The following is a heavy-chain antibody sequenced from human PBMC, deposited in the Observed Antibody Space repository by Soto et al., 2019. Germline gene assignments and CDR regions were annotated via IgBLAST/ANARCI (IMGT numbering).Heavy chain of an antibody. CDR3: AKTYYYESSGHYCDY. CDR2: ISGSGVST. J-gene: IGHJ4*02. CDR1: GFTFSSYA. V-gene: IGHV3-23*01. Sequence: EVQLLESGGGLVQPGGSLRLSCAASGFTFSSYAMSWVRQAPGKGLEWVSVISGSGVSTYYADSVKGRFTISRDNSKNTVDVQMSSLRAEDAAVYYCAKTYYYESSGHYCDYWGQGTLVTVSS. D-gene: IGHD3-22*01.